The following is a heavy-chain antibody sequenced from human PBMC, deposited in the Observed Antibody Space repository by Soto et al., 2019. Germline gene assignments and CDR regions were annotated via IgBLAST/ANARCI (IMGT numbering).Heavy chain of an antibody. CDR3: ARSSPFIGWFDP. Sequence: GGSLRLSCAASGFTFSSYDMHWVRQATGKGLEWVSAIGTAGDTYYVDSVKGRFTISRDNAKNSLYLQMNSLRAEDTAVYYCARSSPFIGWFDPWGQGTLVTVSS. V-gene: IGHV3-13*01. CDR1: GFTFSSYD. CDR2: IGTAGDT. J-gene: IGHJ5*02. D-gene: IGHD6-19*01.